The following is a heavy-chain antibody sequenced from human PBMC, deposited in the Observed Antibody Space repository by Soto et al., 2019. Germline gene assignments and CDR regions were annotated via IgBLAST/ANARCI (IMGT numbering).Heavy chain of an antibody. D-gene: IGHD4-4*01. CDR3: ARVQLLQLENIFDY. J-gene: IGHJ4*02. CDR2: ISVSGGST. V-gene: IGHV3-23*01. CDR1: GFTFTNYV. Sequence: EVQLLESGGGLVQPGGSLTVSCAASGFTFTNYVMSWVRQAPGKGLEWVAAISVSGGSTFYADSVKGRFIISRDNSNNTLSLQMNSLRAEAPAVYFCARVQLLQLENIFDYWGQGTLVTVSS.